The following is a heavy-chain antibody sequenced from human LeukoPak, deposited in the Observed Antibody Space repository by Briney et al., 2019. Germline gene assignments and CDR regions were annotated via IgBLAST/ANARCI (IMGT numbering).Heavy chain of an antibody. D-gene: IGHD5-12*01. CDR2: INPHSGGT. CDR3: APGSDSGYYRVGTYFDY. V-gene: IGHV1-2*02. Sequence: ASVKVSCKASGYTFTGYYMHWVRHAPGQGLEWMGWINPHSGGTHYAQKFQGRVSMTRDTSISTAYMELSRLRSDDTAVYYCAPGSDSGYYRVGTYFDYWGQGTLVTVSS. CDR1: GYTFTGYY. J-gene: IGHJ4*02.